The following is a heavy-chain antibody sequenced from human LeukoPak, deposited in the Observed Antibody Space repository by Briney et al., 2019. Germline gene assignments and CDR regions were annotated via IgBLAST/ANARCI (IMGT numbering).Heavy chain of an antibody. CDR3: ARDRDYDFWSGIKDYYYMDV. J-gene: IGHJ6*03. Sequence: TGGSLRLSCAASGFTFSTYNMNWVRQAPGKGLEWVSISSDSGTIYYGDSVKGRFTISRDGAKNSLYLQMNSLRAEDTAVYYCARDRDYDFWSGIKDYYYMDVWGKGTTVTVSS. CDR2: ISSDSGTI. D-gene: IGHD3-3*01. V-gene: IGHV3-48*04. CDR1: GFTFSTYN.